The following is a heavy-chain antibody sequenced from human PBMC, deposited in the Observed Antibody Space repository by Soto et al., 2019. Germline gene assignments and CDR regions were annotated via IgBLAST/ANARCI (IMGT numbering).Heavy chain of an antibody. D-gene: IGHD2-21*02. J-gene: IGHJ4*02. CDR2: IYYSGRT. Sequence: SETLSLTCIVSGESISISPYYWGWIRQPPGKGLEWIGSIYYSGRTYYNPSFKSRVTISIDTSKNQFSLKLSSVTATDTAVYYCARQRATVVTQAYFDHWGQGALVTVSS. CDR3: ARQRATVVTQAYFDH. CDR1: GESISISPYY. V-gene: IGHV4-39*01.